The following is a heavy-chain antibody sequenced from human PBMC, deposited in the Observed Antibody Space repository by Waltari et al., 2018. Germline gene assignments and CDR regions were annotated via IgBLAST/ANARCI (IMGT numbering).Heavy chain of an antibody. CDR2: IYHDGTT. Sequence: QVHLQESGPGLLKASETLSLTCGVSAYSINSGFYWGWIRQPPGKGREWVATIYHDGTTYYNPSLKSRATISMDTSKNHFSLKLQSVTAADTAVYYCTRQVLGYCTSAACRRLESWGQGTLVTVSS. J-gene: IGHJ4*02. D-gene: IGHD2-2*03. CDR3: TRQVLGYCTSAACRRLES. V-gene: IGHV4-38-2*01. CDR1: AYSINSGFY.